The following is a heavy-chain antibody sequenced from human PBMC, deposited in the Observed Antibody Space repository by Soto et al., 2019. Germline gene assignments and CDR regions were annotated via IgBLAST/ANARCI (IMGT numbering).Heavy chain of an antibody. V-gene: IGHV3-33*01. CDR3: ARSPLIQLWAVDY. CDR2: IWYDGSNK. Sequence: QVQLVESGGGVVQPGRSLRLSCAASGFTFSSYGMHWVRQVPGKGLEWVAVIWYDGSNKYYADSVKGRFTISRDNSKNTLYLQMNSLRAEDTAVYYCARSPLIQLWAVDYWGQGTLVTVSS. CDR1: GFTFSSYG. D-gene: IGHD5-18*01. J-gene: IGHJ4*02.